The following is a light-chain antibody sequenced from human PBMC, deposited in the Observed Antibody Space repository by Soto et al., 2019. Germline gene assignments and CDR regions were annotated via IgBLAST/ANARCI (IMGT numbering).Light chain of an antibody. J-gene: IGKJ1*01. CDR2: GAX. Sequence: IVMTQSPATQTLAPRESATPYXRASHSRTTNSPWYHQKTGHXTRLLXXGAXSRATGVADRFSGGGSGTDFTLIISRLEPEDFVVYYCQHFVNSLTWTFGQGTKVDIK. CDR3: QHFVNSLTWT. V-gene: IGKV3-20*01. CDR1: HSRTTNS.